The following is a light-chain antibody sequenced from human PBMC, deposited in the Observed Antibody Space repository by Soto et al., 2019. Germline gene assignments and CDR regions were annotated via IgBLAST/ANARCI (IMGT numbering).Light chain of an antibody. CDR3: QQFNSYPVT. Sequence: DIQLTQSPSFLSASVGDRVTITCGASQGISSSLAWYQQKPGKAPKYLVYAASTLQSGVPSRFSGSGSGTEFTLTISSLQPEDFATYYCQQFNSYPVTFGQGTRLEIK. J-gene: IGKJ5*01. V-gene: IGKV1-9*01. CDR1: QGISSS. CDR2: AAS.